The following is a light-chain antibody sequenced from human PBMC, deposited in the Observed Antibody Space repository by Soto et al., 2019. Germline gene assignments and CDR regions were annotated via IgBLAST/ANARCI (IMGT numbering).Light chain of an antibody. CDR2: GAA. V-gene: IGKV3D-15*01. Sequence: IVVTQSPVTLSVSPGERATLSCRASQSVYSNLAWYQQKPGQAPRLLIFGAATTATGIPARFSGSGSGTEYTLATSSLQPEDYGVYYCWQYYNWYSQTFGGGTKVDIK. J-gene: IGKJ4*02. CDR1: QSVYSN. CDR3: WQYYNWYSQT.